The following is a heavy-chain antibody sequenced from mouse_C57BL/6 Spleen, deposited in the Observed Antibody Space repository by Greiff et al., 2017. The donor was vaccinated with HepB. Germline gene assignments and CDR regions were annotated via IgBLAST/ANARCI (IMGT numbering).Heavy chain of an antibody. CDR2: INPNNGGT. Sequence: EVQLQQSGPELVKPGASVKMSCKASGYTFTDYNMHWVKQSQGKSLEWIGYINPNNGGTSYNQKFKGKATLTVNKSSSTAYMELRSLTSEDSAVYYCAREGVEYYYAMDYWGQGTSVTVSS. CDR1: GYTFTDYN. V-gene: IGHV1-22*01. CDR3: AREGVEYYYAMDY. D-gene: IGHD1-3*01. J-gene: IGHJ4*01.